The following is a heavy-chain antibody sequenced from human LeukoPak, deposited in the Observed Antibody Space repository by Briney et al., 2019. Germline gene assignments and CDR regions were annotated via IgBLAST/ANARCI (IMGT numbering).Heavy chain of an antibody. CDR3: ARASGSYFN. CDR2: IYYSGST. CDR1: GGPISSYY. J-gene: IGHJ4*02. Sequence: KPSETPSLTCTVSGGPISSYYWSWIRQPPGKGLEWIGYIYYSGSTNYNPSLKSRVTISVDTSKNQFSLKLSSVTAADTAVYYCARASGSYFNWGQGTLVTVSS. V-gene: IGHV4-59*01. D-gene: IGHD1-26*01.